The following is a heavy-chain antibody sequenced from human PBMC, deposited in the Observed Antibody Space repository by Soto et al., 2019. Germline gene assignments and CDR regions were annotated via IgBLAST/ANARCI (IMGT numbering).Heavy chain of an antibody. CDR1: GGSISSSSYY. V-gene: IGHV4-39*01. J-gene: IGHJ4*02. CDR3: ARRTVNIRTFYSGLKTHCFDY. CDR2: IYYSGST. D-gene: IGHD6-19*01. Sequence: PSETLSLTCAVSGGSISSSSYYWGWVRQPPGKGLEWIGSIYYSGSTYYTPSLQSRVAISVDTSKNQFSLKLNSVTAADTAVYYCARRTVNIRTFYSGLKTHCFDYWGQGTLVTVS.